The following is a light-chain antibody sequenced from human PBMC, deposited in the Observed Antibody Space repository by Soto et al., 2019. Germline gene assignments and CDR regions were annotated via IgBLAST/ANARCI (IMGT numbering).Light chain of an antibody. Sequence: DIQMTQSPSSLSASVGDEVTITCRASQSFSGFLNWYQQKPGKAPNLLIYAASTWQRGIPSRFSGSGSGTDFTLTISSLQPEDVATYYCQQYYSTPQTFGHGTKVEIK. CDR2: AAS. CDR1: QSFSGF. J-gene: IGKJ1*01. V-gene: IGKV1-39*01. CDR3: QQYYSTPQT.